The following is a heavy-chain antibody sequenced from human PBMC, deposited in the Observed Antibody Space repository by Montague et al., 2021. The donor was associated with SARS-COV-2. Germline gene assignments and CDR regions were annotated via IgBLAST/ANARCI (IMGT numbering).Heavy chain of an antibody. CDR1: GASVSSINW. CDR2: IHHTGIT. J-gene: IGHJ4*02. D-gene: IGHD6-13*01. CDR3: ACRPVFQHLYS. Sequence: SETLSLTCAVSGASVSSINWWCWVRQPPGRGLEWIAEIHHTGITNFNPSLRSRVTISFDSSKNQLSLTLISVTAAATASYYCACRPVFQHLYSWGQGTLVSVSS. V-gene: IGHV4-4*02.